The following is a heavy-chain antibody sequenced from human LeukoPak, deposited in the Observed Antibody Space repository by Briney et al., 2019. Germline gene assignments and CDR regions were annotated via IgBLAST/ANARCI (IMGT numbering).Heavy chain of an antibody. V-gene: IGHV3-7*01. CDR3: ARDRGWQQFDY. D-gene: IGHD5-24*01. CDR1: GFTFSSSW. CDR2: IKADGSGK. J-gene: IGHJ4*01. Sequence: GGSLRLSCVXSGFTFSSSWMTWVRQAPGMGLERVANIKADGSGKYYVDSVRGRFSISRDNAKNSLYLELNSPRAEDTGVYFCARDRGWQQFDYWGQGTLVTVSS.